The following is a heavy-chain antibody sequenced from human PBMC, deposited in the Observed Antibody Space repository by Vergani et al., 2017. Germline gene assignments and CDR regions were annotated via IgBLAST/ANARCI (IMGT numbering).Heavy chain of an antibody. Sequence: VQLVESGGGVVQPGRSLRLSCTASGFTFGDYAMSWFRQAPGKGLEWVGFIRSKAYGGTTEYAASVKGRFTISRDDSKSIAYLQMNSLKTEDTAVYYCTRDKNSGLTPLDYWGQGTLVTVSS. V-gene: IGHV3-49*03. CDR2: IRSKAYGGTT. CDR3: TRDKNSGLTPLDY. J-gene: IGHJ4*02. CDR1: GFTFGDYA. D-gene: IGHD5-12*01.